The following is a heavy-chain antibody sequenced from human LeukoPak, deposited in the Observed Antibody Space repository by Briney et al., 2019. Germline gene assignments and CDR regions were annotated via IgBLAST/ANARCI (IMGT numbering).Heavy chain of an antibody. D-gene: IGHD2-15*01. J-gene: IGHJ6*03. V-gene: IGHV3-20*04. Sequence: GGSLRLSCAASGFTFDDYAMSWVRQTPGKGLEWVSGTNWDGGRTGYADSVKGRFTISRDNAKNSLYLQMNSLRAEDTAVYYCARLSAVAATLDYMDVWGKGTTVTISS. CDR2: TNWDGGRT. CDR1: GFTFDDYA. CDR3: ARLSAVAATLDYMDV.